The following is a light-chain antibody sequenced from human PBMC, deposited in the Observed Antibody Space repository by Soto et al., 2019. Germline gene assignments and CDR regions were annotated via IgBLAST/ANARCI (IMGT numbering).Light chain of an antibody. Sequence: QSVLTQPASVSGSPGQSITISCTGTSSDVGGYNYVSWYQQHPGKAPKLMIYEVINRPSGVSTRFSGSKSGNTASLTISGLQAEDEADYYCGSYTSASTLVFGTGTKVTVL. J-gene: IGLJ1*01. CDR1: SSDVGGYNY. CDR2: EVI. V-gene: IGLV2-14*01. CDR3: GSYTSASTLV.